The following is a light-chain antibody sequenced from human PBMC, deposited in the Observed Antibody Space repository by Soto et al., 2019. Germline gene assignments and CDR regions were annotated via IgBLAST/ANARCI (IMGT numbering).Light chain of an antibody. J-gene: IGKJ1*01. CDR3: QKYTSYSWT. Sequence: DIQMTQSPSTLSASVGDRVTITCRASQSISNWLAWYQQKPGKAPKVLIYKASTLESGVPSRFSGSGSVTEFTLTISSLQPDDFGTYYCQKYTSYSWTFGQGTKVEIK. CDR2: KAS. CDR1: QSISNW. V-gene: IGKV1-5*03.